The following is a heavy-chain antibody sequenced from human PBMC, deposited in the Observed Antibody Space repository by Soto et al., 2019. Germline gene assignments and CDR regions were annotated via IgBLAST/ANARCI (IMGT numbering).Heavy chain of an antibody. CDR2: ISAYNGNT. V-gene: IGHV1-18*01. J-gene: IGHJ6*02. Sequence: ASVKVSCKASGYTFTSYGISWVRQAPGQGLEWMGWISAYNGNTNYAQKLQGRVTMTTDTSTSTAYMELRSLRSDDTAVYYCARGYYLPEYYYYGMDVWGQGTTVTVSS. D-gene: IGHD3-10*01. CDR3: ARGYYLPEYYYYGMDV. CDR1: GYTFTSYG.